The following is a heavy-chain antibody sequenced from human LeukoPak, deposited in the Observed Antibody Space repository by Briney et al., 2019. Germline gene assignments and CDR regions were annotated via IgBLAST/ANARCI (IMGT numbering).Heavy chain of an antibody. CDR2: INPNSGGT. CDR3: ARSGGGNSRLSPYYYYYYMDV. D-gene: IGHD4-23*01. V-gene: IGHV1-2*02. Sequence: ASVKVSCKASGYTFTGYYMHRVRQAPGQGLEWMGWINPNSGGTNYAQKFQGRVTMTRDTSISTAYMELSRLRSDDPAVYYCARSGGGNSRLSPYYYYYYMDVWGKGTTVTVSS. J-gene: IGHJ6*03. CDR1: GYTFTGYY.